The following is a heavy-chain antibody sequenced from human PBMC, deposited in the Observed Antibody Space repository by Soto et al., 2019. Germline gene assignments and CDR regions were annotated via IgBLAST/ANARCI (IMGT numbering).Heavy chain of an antibody. Sequence: QVQLVQSGAEEKKPGASVKVSCKASGYTFTSYAMHWVRQAPGQRLEWMGWINAGNGNTKYSQKFRVRRAITRDPAASTAYMERSSLRSEDTAVYYCARSSGYYLIDDYWGQGTLVTVSS. D-gene: IGHD3-22*01. CDR1: GYTFTSYA. J-gene: IGHJ4*02. CDR3: ARSSGYYLIDDY. CDR2: INAGNGNT. V-gene: IGHV1-3*05.